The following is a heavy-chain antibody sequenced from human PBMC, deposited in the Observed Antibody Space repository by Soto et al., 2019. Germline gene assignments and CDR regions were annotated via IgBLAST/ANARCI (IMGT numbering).Heavy chain of an antibody. CDR2: IYYSGST. CDR3: ARLWSPGTSKNWFDP. J-gene: IGHJ5*02. Sequence: SETLSLTCTVSGGSISSYYWSWIRQPPGKGLEWIGYIYYSGSTNYNPSLKSRVTISVDTSKNQFSLKLSSVTAADTAVYYCARLWSPGTSKNWFDPWGQGTLVTVAS. CDR1: GGSISSYY. V-gene: IGHV4-59*01. D-gene: IGHD2-21*01.